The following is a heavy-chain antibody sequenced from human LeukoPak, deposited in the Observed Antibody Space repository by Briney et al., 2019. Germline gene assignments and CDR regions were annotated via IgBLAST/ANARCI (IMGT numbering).Heavy chain of an antibody. Sequence: SETLSLTCAVYGGSFSGYYWSWIRQPPGKGLEWIGEINHSGSTNYNPSLKSRVTISVDTSKKQFSLKLSSVTAADTAVYYCARGESGYYYDSSGISWGQGTLVTVSS. CDR1: GGSFSGYY. CDR3: ARGESGYYYDSSGIS. J-gene: IGHJ4*02. D-gene: IGHD3-22*01. V-gene: IGHV4-34*01. CDR2: INHSGST.